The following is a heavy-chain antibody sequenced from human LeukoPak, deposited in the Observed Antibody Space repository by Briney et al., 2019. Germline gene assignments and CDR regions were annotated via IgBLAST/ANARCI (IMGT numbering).Heavy chain of an antibody. J-gene: IGHJ6*04. CDR1: GFTFSSCW. CDR2: IKQDGSEK. V-gene: IGHV3-7*03. Sequence: GGSLRLSCTASGFTFSSCWMTWVRQAPGKGLEWVANIKQDGSEKYYVDSVKGRFTISRDNAKTSLYLQMNSLRAEDTAVYYCARANKGIVVYYYYYGMDVWGKGTTVTVSS. CDR3: ARANKGIVVYYYYYGMDV. D-gene: IGHD6-19*01.